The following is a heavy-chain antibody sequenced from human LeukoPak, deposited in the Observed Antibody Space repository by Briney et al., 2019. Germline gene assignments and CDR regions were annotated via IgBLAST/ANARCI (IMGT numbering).Heavy chain of an antibody. CDR1: GFTFSSYS. D-gene: IGHD3-10*02. Sequence: GGSLRLSCAASGFTFSSYSMNWVRQAPGKGLEWVSYISDTSSSIYYADSVKGRFTISRDNTKNSLYQQMNSLRAEDTAVYYCAELGITMIGGVWGKGTTVTISS. J-gene: IGHJ6*04. V-gene: IGHV3-48*04. CDR2: ISDTSSSI. CDR3: AELGITMIGGV.